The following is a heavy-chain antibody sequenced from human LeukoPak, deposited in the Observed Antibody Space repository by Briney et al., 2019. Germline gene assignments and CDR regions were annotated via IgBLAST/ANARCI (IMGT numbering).Heavy chain of an antibody. CDR2: ISGSGGST. V-gene: IGHV3-23*01. J-gene: IGHJ4*02. CDR1: GFTVSSNY. CDR3: AKGGYSSSWYTGNFDY. D-gene: IGHD6-13*01. Sequence: GGSLRLSCAASGFTVSSNYMSWVRQAPGKGLEWVSAISGSGGSTYYADSVKGRFTISRDNSKNTLYLQMNSLRAEDTAVYYCAKGGYSSSWYTGNFDYWGQGTLVTVSS.